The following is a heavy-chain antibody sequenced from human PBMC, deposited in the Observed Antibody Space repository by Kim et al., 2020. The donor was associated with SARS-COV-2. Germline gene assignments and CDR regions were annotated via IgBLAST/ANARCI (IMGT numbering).Heavy chain of an antibody. Sequence: GGSLRLSCAASGFTFSSYGMHWVRQAPGKGLEWVAVISYDGSNKYYADSVKGRFTISRDNSKNTLYLQMNSLRAEDTAVYYCAKDHRAVTTYDFDYWGQGTLVTVSS. CDR3: AKDHRAVTTYDFDY. CDR2: ISYDGSNK. J-gene: IGHJ4*02. V-gene: IGHV3-30*18. CDR1: GFTFSSYG. D-gene: IGHD4-17*01.